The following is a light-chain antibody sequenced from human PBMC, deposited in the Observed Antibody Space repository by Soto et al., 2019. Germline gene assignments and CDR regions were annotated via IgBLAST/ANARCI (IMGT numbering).Light chain of an antibody. CDR2: AVS. V-gene: IGLV2-11*01. CDR3: VSYAAIDMWV. Sequence: QSALTQPRSVSGSPGQSVTISCTGTNSDVGAYTFGSWYQQLPGKAHKLIISAVSYRPSGVPDCFSGSKSGTTAFLTSSGLPAEEAADYYCVSYAAIDMWVFGGGTKVTVL. J-gene: IGLJ3*02. CDR1: NSDVGAYTF.